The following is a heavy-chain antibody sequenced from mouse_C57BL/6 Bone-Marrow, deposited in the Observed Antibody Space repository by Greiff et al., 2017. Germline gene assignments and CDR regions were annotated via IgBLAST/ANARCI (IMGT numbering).Heavy chain of an antibody. CDR2: IDPETGGT. D-gene: IGHD3-3*01. Sequence: QVQLQQSGAELVRPGASVTLSCKASGYTFTDYEMHWVKQTPVHGLEWIGAIDPETGGTAYNQKFKGKAILTADKSSSTAYMELRSLTSEDSAVYYCTRQGGTGWYFDVWGTGTTVTVSS. CDR1: GYTFTDYE. V-gene: IGHV1-15*01. J-gene: IGHJ1*03. CDR3: TRQGGTGWYFDV.